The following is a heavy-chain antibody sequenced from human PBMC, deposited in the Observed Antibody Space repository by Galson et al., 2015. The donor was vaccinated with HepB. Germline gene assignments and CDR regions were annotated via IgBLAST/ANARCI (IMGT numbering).Heavy chain of an antibody. D-gene: IGHD3-10*01. Sequence: SLRLSCAASGFTFSTFAMTWVRQAPGKGLMWVSAISASGSSKYYADSLKGRFTISRDNAENSLFLQMNNLGAEDTAVYYCARDYRPDFGSGSYYPNWFDPWGQGTLVTVSS. CDR2: ISASGSSK. J-gene: IGHJ5*02. V-gene: IGHV3-23*01. CDR1: GFTFSTFA. CDR3: ARDYRPDFGSGSYYPNWFDP.